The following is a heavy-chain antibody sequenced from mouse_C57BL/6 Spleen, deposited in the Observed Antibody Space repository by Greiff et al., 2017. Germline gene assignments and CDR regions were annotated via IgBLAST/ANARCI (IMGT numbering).Heavy chain of an antibody. V-gene: IGHV1-80*01. CDR2: IYPGDGDT. J-gene: IGHJ4*01. D-gene: IGHD3-2*01. Sequence: QVQLKESGAELVKPGASVKISCKASGYAFSSYWMNWVKQRPGKGLEWIGQIYPGDGDTNYNGKFKGKATLTADKSSSTAYMQLSSLTSEDSAVYFCARRQPGAMDYWGQGTSVTVSS. CDR1: GYAFSSYW. CDR3: ARRQPGAMDY.